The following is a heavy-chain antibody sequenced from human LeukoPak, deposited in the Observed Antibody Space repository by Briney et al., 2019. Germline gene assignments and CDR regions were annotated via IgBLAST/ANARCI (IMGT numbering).Heavy chain of an antibody. CDR1: GFTFSSYE. J-gene: IGHJ4*02. Sequence: PGGSLRLSCAASGFTFSSYEMNWVRQAPGKGLEWVSYISSSGSTIYYADSVKGRFTISRDNAKNSLYLQMNSLRAEDTAVYYCARILAVAGTGRDYWGQGTLVTVSS. D-gene: IGHD6-19*01. CDR2: ISSSGSTI. CDR3: ARILAVAGTGRDY. V-gene: IGHV3-48*03.